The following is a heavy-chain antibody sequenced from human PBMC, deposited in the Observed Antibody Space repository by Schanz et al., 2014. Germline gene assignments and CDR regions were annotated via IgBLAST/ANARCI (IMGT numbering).Heavy chain of an antibody. D-gene: IGHD3-3*01. CDR3: ARGNTIFGVVILGWLDP. CDR1: GDTLSSYG. Sequence: QEKLVQSGAEMKKPGSSVTVYCKASGDTLSSYGISWVRQAPGQGLEWMGRIIPNLGSANYAQKFQGRVTITADKSTSTVYMELSSLRSEDTAIYYCARGNTIFGVVILGWLDPWGQGTLVTVSS. V-gene: IGHV1-69*04. J-gene: IGHJ5*02. CDR2: IIPNLGSA.